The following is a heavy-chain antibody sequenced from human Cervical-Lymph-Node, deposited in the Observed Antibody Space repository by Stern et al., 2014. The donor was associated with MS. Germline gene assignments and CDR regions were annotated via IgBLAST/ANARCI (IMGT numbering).Heavy chain of an antibody. CDR1: GGSISSYY. J-gene: IGHJ4*02. V-gene: IGHV4-59*01. CDR3: ARGGDIVVVPAAMQLDY. CDR2: IYYSGST. D-gene: IGHD2-2*01. Sequence: QLQLQESGPGLVKPSETLSLTCTVSGGSISSYYWSWIRQPPGKGLEWIGYIYYSGSTNYNPSLKSRVTISVDTSKNQFSLKLSSVTAADTAVYYCARGGDIVVVPAAMQLDYWGQGTLVTVSS.